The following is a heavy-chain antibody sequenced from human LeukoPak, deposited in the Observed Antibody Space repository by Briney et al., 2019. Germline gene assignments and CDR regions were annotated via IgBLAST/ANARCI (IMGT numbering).Heavy chain of an antibody. J-gene: IGHJ3*02. V-gene: IGHV3-30*18. CDR3: AKRRGTYYDFWSGYGAFDI. CDR1: GFTFSSYG. D-gene: IGHD3-3*01. Sequence: PGRSLRLSCAASGFTFSSYGMHWVRQAPGKGLEWVAVISDDGSNKYYIDSVKGRFTISRDNSKNTLYLQMNSLRAEDTAVYYCAKRRGTYYDFWSGYGAFDIWGQGTMVTVSS. CDR2: ISDDGSNK.